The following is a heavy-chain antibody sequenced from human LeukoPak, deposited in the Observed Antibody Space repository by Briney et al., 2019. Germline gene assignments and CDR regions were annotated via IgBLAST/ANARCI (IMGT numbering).Heavy chain of an antibody. V-gene: IGHV3-74*03. Sequence: GGSLRLSCAASGFIFGSYWIHWVRQAPGKGLVWVSRVNNDGSSTTYADTVKGRFTISRDNVKNTVYLQMNSLRDEDTAVYYCARDMNDGVHWGYFDYWGQGALVTVSS. CDR1: GFIFGSYW. D-gene: IGHD7-27*01. CDR3: ARDMNDGVHWGYFDY. CDR2: VNNDGSST. J-gene: IGHJ4*02.